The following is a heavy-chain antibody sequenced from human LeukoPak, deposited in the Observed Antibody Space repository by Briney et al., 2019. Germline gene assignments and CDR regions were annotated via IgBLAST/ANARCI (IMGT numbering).Heavy chain of an antibody. J-gene: IGHJ5*02. D-gene: IGHD3-10*01. CDR3: ARARSLNYYGSGSQDWFDP. V-gene: IGHV4-39*07. CDR1: GDSISSSSYY. CDR2: INHSGST. Sequence: SETLSLTCTVSGDSISSSSYYWSWIRQPPGKGLEWIGEINHSGSTNYNPSLKSRVTISVDTSKNQFSLKLSSVTAADTAVYYCARARSLNYYGSGSQDWFDPWGQGTLVTVSS.